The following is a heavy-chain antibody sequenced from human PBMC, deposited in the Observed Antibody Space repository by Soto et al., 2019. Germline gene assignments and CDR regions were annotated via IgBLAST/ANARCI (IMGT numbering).Heavy chain of an antibody. CDR2: IYYSGNT. V-gene: IGHV4-30-4*01. CDR3: ARGIYSTSSFFDS. Sequence: SETLSLTCTVSGDSISTADYYWNWIRQPPGKGLEWIGYIYYSGNTYYIPSLKSRVTISVDTSKNQVSLKLNSVTAADTAVYYCARGIYSTSSFFDSWGQGTLVTVSS. CDR1: GDSISTADYY. D-gene: IGHD6-6*01. J-gene: IGHJ4*02.